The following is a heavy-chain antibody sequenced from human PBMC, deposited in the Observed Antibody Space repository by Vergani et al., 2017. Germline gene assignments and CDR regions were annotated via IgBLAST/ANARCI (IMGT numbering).Heavy chain of an antibody. V-gene: IGHV1-69*02. J-gene: IGHJ6*02. CDR3: ATGYYRAHRPGTSMDV. Sequence: QVQLVQSGAEVKKPGSSVKVSCKASGGTFSSYTISWVRQAPGQGLEWMGRIIPILGIANYAQKFQGRVTITADKSTSTAYMELSSLRSEDTAVYYCATGYYRAHRPGTSMDVWGQGTTVTVSS. CDR2: IIPILGIA. D-gene: IGHD3-9*01. CDR1: GGTFSSYT.